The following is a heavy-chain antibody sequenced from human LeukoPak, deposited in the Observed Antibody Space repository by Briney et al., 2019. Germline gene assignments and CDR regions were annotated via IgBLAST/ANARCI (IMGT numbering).Heavy chain of an antibody. CDR1: GYTFTFYY. J-gene: IGHJ4*02. CDR2: INPYSGDT. CDR3: ARASVENTLRIDDY. V-gene: IGHV1-2*02. D-gene: IGHD2-15*01. Sequence: ASVKLACKASGYTFTFYYMHLVCQAPGQGLEWMGWINPYSGDTNYAQKFQGRVSMTRETSITTAYMDLSRLKSDDTAVYFCARASVENTLRIDDYWGQGTLVTVSS.